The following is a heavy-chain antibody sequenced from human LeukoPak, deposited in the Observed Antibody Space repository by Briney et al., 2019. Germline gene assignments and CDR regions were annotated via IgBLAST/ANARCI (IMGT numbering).Heavy chain of an antibody. CDR1: GFTFSSYW. V-gene: IGHV3-7*04. Sequence: GGSLRLSCVVSGFTFSSYWMTWVRQAPGKGLEWVANIRQDGSEKYYVDSVKGRFTISRDNAKNSLYLQMNSLRADDTAVYYCARGIGFDYWGQGALVTVSS. CDR3: ARGIGFDY. D-gene: IGHD3-10*01. J-gene: IGHJ4*02. CDR2: IRQDGSEK.